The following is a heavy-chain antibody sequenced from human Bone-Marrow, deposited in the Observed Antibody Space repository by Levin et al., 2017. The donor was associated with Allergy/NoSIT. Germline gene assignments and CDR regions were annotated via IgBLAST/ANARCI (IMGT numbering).Heavy chain of an antibody. CDR3: ARAEWALDSSGYCDY. Sequence: PGGSLRLSCAASGFTFSSYSMNWVRQAPGKGLEWVSYISSSSSTIYYADSVKGRFTISRDNAKNSLYLQMNSLRDEDTAVYYCARAEWALDSSGYCDYWGQGTLVTVSS. CDR1: GFTFSSYS. J-gene: IGHJ4*02. CDR2: ISSSSSTI. V-gene: IGHV3-48*02. D-gene: IGHD3-22*01.